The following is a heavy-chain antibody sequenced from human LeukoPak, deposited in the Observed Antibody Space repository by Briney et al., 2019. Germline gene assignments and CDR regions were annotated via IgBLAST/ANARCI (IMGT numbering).Heavy chain of an antibody. CDR3: ARNHYDSSGYYGGETYYFDY. Sequence: SETLSLTCAVYGGSLSGYYWSWIRQPPGKGLEWIGEINHSGSTNYNPSLKSRVTISVDTSKNQFSLKLSSVTAADTAVYYCARNHYDSSGYYGGETYYFDYWGQGTLVTVSS. CDR2: INHSGST. CDR1: GGSLSGYY. D-gene: IGHD3-22*01. J-gene: IGHJ4*02. V-gene: IGHV4-34*01.